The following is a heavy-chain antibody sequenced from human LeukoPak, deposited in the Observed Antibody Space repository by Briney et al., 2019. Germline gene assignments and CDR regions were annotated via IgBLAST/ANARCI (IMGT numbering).Heavy chain of an antibody. CDR1: GFTFSSYA. Sequence: GSLRLSCAASGFTFSSYAMSWVRQAPGKGLEWVSAISGSGGSTYYADSVKGRFTISRDNSKNTPYLQMNSLRAEDTAVYYCAKVGYSSGRTNYWGQGTLVTVSS. J-gene: IGHJ4*02. CDR3: AKVGYSSGRTNY. V-gene: IGHV3-23*01. D-gene: IGHD6-19*01. CDR2: ISGSGGST.